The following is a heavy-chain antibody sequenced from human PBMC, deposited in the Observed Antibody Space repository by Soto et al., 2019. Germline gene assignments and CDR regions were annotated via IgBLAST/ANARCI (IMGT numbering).Heavy chain of an antibody. CDR2: IGTAGDP. Sequence: GESLKISCAASGFTFSSYDMHWIRQATGKGPEWVSAIGTAGDPYYPGSVKGRFTISRENAKNSLYLQMNSLRAGDTAVYYCARGEYYYGSGSSMDVWGQGTTVTVSS. V-gene: IGHV3-13*05. CDR1: GFTFSSYD. CDR3: ARGEYYYGSGSSMDV. D-gene: IGHD3-10*01. J-gene: IGHJ6*02.